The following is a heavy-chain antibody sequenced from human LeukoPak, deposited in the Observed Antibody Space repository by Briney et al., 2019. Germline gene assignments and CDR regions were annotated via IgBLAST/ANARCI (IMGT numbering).Heavy chain of an antibody. CDR3: TRGTDGLWDF. J-gene: IGHJ4*02. V-gene: IGHV3-48*03. Sequence: GGSLRLSCAASGFTFDDYAMNWVRQAPGKGLEWVSYISSSGSTIYYADSVKGRFTISRDNAKNSLYLQMNSLRAEDTAVYYCTRGTDGLWDFWGQGTLVTVSS. CDR1: GFTFDDYA. CDR2: ISSSGSTI. D-gene: IGHD2-8*01.